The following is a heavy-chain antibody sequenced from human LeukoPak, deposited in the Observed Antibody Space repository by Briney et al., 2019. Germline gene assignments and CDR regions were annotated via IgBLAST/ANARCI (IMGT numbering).Heavy chain of an antibody. D-gene: IGHD5-18*01. J-gene: IGHJ6*03. CDR1: GGSISSSSYY. V-gene: IGHV4-39*07. CDR3: ARDDSYGYSTYYYYMDV. CDR2: IYYSGST. Sequence: PSETLSLTCTVSGGSISSSSYYWGWIRQPPGKGLEWIGSIYYSGSTYYNPSLKSRVTISVDTSKNQFSLKLSSVTAADTAVYYCARDDSYGYSTYYYYMDVWGKGTTVTVSS.